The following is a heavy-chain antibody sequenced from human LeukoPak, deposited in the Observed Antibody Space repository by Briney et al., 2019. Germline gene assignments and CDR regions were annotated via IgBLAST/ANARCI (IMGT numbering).Heavy chain of an antibody. CDR1: GGSISSSSYY. Sequence: PSETLSLTCTVSGGSISSSSYYWGWIRQPPGKGLEWIGSIYYSGSTYYNPSLKSRVTISVDTSKNQFSLKLSSVTAADTAVYYCARGDYDILTGYHTPFDYWGQGTLVTVSS. CDR3: ARGDYDILTGYHTPFDY. J-gene: IGHJ4*02. V-gene: IGHV4-39*07. CDR2: IYYSGST. D-gene: IGHD3-9*01.